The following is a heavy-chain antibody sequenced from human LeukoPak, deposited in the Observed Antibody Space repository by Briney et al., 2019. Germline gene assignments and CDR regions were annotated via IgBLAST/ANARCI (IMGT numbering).Heavy chain of an antibody. D-gene: IGHD3-16*01. CDR2: ISGDGATT. CDR1: GFTFSSNS. V-gene: IGHV3-43*02. Sequence: GGTLRLCCAASGFTFSSNSMNWVRQAPGKGLEWVSLISGDGATTYYADSVKGRFNISRDNSKSSLYLQMNSLRSEDSALYYCAKDNQRGGFQHWGQGTLVTVSS. CDR3: AKDNQRGGFQH. J-gene: IGHJ1*01.